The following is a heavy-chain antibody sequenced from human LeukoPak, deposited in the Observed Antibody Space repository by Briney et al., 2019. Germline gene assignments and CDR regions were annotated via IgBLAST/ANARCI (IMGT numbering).Heavy chain of an antibody. J-gene: IGHJ5*02. CDR1: GGSFSGYY. Sequence: PSETLSLTCAVYGGSFSGYYWSWIRQPPGKGLEWIGEINHSGSTNYNPSLKSRVTISVDTSKNQFSLKLSSVTAADTAVYYCARQLVRYWFGPWGQGTLVTVSS. V-gene: IGHV4-34*01. CDR3: ARQLVRYWFGP. D-gene: IGHD6-6*01. CDR2: INHSGST.